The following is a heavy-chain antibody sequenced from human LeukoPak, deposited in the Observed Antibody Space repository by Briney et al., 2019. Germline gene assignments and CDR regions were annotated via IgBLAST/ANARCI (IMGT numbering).Heavy chain of an antibody. V-gene: IGHV3-30*18. CDR1: GFTFSSYG. J-gene: IGHJ5*02. D-gene: IGHD3-22*01. CDR3: AKDGEPYYYDSSDGFDP. Sequence: GGSLRLSCAASGFTFSSYGMHWVRQAPGKGLEWVAVISYDGSNKYYADSVKGRFTISRDNSKNTLYLQMNSLRAEDTAVYYCAKDGEPYYYDSSDGFDPWGQGTLVTVSS. CDR2: ISYDGSNK.